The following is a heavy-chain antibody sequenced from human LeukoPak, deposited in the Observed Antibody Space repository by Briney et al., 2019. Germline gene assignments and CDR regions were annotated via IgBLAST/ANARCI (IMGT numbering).Heavy chain of an antibody. CDR3: ATLPPRYSSSWYFDY. CDR2: IYYSGST. CDR1: GGSFSGYY. Sequence: SETLSLTCAVYGGSFSGYYWGWIRQPPGKGLEWIGSIYYSGSTYYNPSPKSRVTISVDTSKNQFSLKLSSVTAADTAVYYCATLPPRYSSSWYFDYWGQGTLVTVSS. V-gene: IGHV4-39*01. D-gene: IGHD6-13*01. J-gene: IGHJ4*02.